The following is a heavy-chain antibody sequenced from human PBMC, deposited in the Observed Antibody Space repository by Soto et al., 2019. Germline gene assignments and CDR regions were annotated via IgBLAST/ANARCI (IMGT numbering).Heavy chain of an antibody. CDR1: GFTFSSYS. V-gene: IGHV3-21*01. CDR2: SSSSSSYI. CDR3: ARLVEGYYFDY. J-gene: IGHJ4*02. Sequence: PGGSLRLSCAASGFTFSSYSMNWVRQAPGKGLEWVSSSSSSSSYIYYADSVNGRFTISRDNAKNSLYLQMNSLSAEDTAVYYCARLVEGYYFDYWGQGTLVTVSS.